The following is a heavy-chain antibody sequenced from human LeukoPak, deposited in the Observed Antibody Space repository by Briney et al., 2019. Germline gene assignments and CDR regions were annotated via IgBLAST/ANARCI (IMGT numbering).Heavy chain of an antibody. J-gene: IGHJ4*02. CDR2: INHDGSST. Sequence: PGGSLRLSCAASGLTVNYYWMHSVRQAPGKGLVWVSRINHDGSSTTSADSVKGRFTISRDNAKNTLYLQMDSLRAEDTAIYYCARAPYSSGRNYYFDYWGQGTLVTVSS. CDR3: ARAPYSSGRNYYFDY. CDR1: GLTVNYYW. V-gene: IGHV3-74*01. D-gene: IGHD3-22*01.